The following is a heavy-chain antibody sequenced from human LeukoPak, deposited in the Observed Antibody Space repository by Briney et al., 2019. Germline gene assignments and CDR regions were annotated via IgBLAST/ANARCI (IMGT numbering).Heavy chain of an antibody. CDR1: GFTFSRHW. CDR3: ARAAGWFDP. J-gene: IGHJ5*02. CDR2: IKHDGSER. V-gene: IGHV3-7*03. Sequence: HSGGSLRLSCAASGFTFSRHWMTWVRQAPGKGLEWVANIKHDGSERNYVDSVRGRFTISRDNAKNSVYLQMNSLRAEDTAIYYCARAAGWFDPWGQGTLVTVSS.